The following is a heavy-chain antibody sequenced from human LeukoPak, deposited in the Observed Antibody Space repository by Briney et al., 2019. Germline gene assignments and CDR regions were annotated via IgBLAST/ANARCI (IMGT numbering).Heavy chain of an antibody. CDR2: INHSGST. Sequence: SETLSLTCAVYGGSFSGYYWSWIRQLPGKGLEWIGEINHSGSTNYNPSLKSRVTISVDTSKDQFSLKLSSVTAADTAVYYCARGKGCGRLYWGQGTLVTVSS. D-gene: IGHD5-12*01. J-gene: IGHJ4*02. V-gene: IGHV4-34*01. CDR3: ARGKGCGRLY. CDR1: GGSFSGYY.